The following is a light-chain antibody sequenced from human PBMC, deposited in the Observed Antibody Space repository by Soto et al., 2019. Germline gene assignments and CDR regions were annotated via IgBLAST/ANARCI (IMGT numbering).Light chain of an antibody. CDR1: SIDLGDYNY. V-gene: IGLV2-14*03. CDR3: TSYTSSSTLVV. CDR2: DVS. Sequence: QSALTQPASVSGSPGQSITFSGTGTSIDLGDYNYVSWYQQHPGKAPKLMIYDVSKRPSGVSNRFSGSKSGNTASLTISGLQAEDEADYYCTSYTSSSTLVVFGGGTKLTVL. J-gene: IGLJ2*01.